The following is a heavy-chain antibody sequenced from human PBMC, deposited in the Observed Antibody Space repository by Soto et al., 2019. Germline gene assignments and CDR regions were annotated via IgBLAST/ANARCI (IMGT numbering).Heavy chain of an antibody. CDR1: GYSFTSYW. Sequence: GESLKISCQGSGYSFTSYWIGWVRQMPGKGLEWMGIIYPGDSDTRYSPSFQGQVTISADKSISTAYLQWSSLKASDTAMYYCARSPAPYYYDSSGYPHESLDAFDIWGQGTMVTVS. V-gene: IGHV5-51*01. CDR3: ARSPAPYYYDSSGYPHESLDAFDI. J-gene: IGHJ3*02. D-gene: IGHD3-22*01. CDR2: IYPGDSDT.